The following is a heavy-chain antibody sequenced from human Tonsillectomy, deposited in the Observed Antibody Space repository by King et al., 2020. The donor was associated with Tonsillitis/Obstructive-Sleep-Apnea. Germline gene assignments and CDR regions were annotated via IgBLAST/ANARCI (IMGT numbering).Heavy chain of an antibody. CDR3: ARGGVSEIVVGPAVPYYYYFGMDV. Sequence: VQLVESGPGLVKPSETLSLTCTVSGGSISSYYWSWIRQPPGKGLEWIGYIYYSGSTNYNPSLKSRVTISVDTSKNQFSLKLSSVTAADTAVYYCARGGVSEIVVGPAVPYYYYFGMDVWGQGTTVTVSS. V-gene: IGHV4-59*01. CDR2: IYYSGST. D-gene: IGHD2-2*01. J-gene: IGHJ6*01. CDR1: GGSISSYY.